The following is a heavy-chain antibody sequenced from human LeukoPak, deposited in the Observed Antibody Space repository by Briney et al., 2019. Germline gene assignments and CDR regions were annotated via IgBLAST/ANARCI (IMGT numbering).Heavy chain of an antibody. CDR3: ARDLGYCSSTSCSWFDP. J-gene: IGHJ5*02. V-gene: IGHV4-59*01. Sequence: SETLSLTCTVSGGSISSYYWSWIRQPPGKGLEWIGYIYYSGSTNYNPSLKSRVTISVDTSKNQFSLKLSSVTAADTAVYYCARDLGYCSSTSCSWFDPWGQGTLVTVSS. CDR1: GGSISSYY. CDR2: IYYSGST. D-gene: IGHD2-2*01.